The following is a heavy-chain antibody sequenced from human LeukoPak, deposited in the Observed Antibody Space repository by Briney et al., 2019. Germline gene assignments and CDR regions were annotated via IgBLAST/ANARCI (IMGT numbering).Heavy chain of an antibody. D-gene: IGHD3-9*01. CDR2: ISGSGGST. Sequence: PGGSLRLSCAASGFTFRSKAMSWVRQAPGKGLEWVSGISGSGGSTYYADSVKGRFTISRDNSKNTLYLQMNSLRAEDTAVYYCAKDRDEDYDILTGYIFDYWGQGTLVTVSS. J-gene: IGHJ4*02. V-gene: IGHV3-23*01. CDR1: GFTFRSKA. CDR3: AKDRDEDYDILTGYIFDY.